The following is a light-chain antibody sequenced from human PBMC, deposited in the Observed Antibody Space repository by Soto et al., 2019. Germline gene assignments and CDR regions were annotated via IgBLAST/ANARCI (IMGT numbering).Light chain of an antibody. V-gene: IGLV2-14*01. CDR1: SSDVGGYNY. CDR3: SSYTSSSHVV. J-gene: IGLJ2*01. CDR2: DVS. Sequence: QSALTQPASVSGSPGQSITISCTGTSSDVGGYNYVSWYQQHPGKAPKLMIYDVSNRPSWVSNRFSGSKSGNTASLTISGLQAEDEADYYCSSYTSSSHVVFGGGTKVTVL.